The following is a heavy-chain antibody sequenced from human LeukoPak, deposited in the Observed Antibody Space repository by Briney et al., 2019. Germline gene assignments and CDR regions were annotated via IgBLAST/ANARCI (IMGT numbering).Heavy chain of an antibody. CDR1: GFSFSNHG. V-gene: IGHV3-33*01. CDR2: IWDDGNNK. Sequence: GGSLRLSCAASGFSFSNHGMHWVRQAPGKRLEWVAVIWDDGNNKRYANSVNGRFTISRDNAKNSLYLQMNSLRAEDTAVYFCARTTVAAKYPDYWGQGTLVTVSS. CDR3: ARTTVAAKYPDY. J-gene: IGHJ4*02. D-gene: IGHD2-15*01.